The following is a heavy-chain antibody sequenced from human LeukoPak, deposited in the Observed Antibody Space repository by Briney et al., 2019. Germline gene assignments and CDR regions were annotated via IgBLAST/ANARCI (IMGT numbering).Heavy chain of an antibody. CDR1: GGSFRSSSYY. V-gene: IGHV4-39*07. CDR3: ARVSRASSGYHFDY. J-gene: IGHJ4*02. CDR2: IYYSGST. Sequence: SETLSLTCTVSGGSFRSSSYYWGWIRQTPGKGLEWIGCIYYSGSTYYNPSLKSRVTISVDTSENQFSLKLSSVTAADTAVYYCARVSRASSGYHFDYWGQGTLVTVSS. D-gene: IGHD3-22*01.